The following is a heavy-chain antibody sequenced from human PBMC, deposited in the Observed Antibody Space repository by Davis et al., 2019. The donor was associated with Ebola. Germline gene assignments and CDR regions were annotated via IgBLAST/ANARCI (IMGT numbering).Heavy chain of an antibody. CDR1: GYTFTTYD. J-gene: IGHJ3*02. D-gene: IGHD2-21*01. CDR2: ISAYNGNT. Sequence: ASVKVSCKTSGYTFTTYDINWVRQAPGQGLEWMGWISAYNGNTNYAQKLQGRVTMTTDTSTSTAYMELRSLRSDDTAVYYCARRRDYDAFDIWGQGTMVTVSS. V-gene: IGHV1-18*01. CDR3: ARRRDYDAFDI.